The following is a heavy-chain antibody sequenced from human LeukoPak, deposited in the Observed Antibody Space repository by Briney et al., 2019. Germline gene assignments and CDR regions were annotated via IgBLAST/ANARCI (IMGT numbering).Heavy chain of an antibody. J-gene: IGHJ5*02. CDR1: GGSMSSSSYY. D-gene: IGHD3-16*01. Sequence: PSETLSLTCTVSGGSMSSSSYYWGWIRQPPGKGLEWIGSIYYSGSTYYNPSLKSRFTISVDTSKYQFSLKLSSVTAADTAVYYCARLMEGDLDPWGQGTLVTVSS. V-gene: IGHV4-39*01. CDR3: ARLMEGDLDP. CDR2: IYYSGST.